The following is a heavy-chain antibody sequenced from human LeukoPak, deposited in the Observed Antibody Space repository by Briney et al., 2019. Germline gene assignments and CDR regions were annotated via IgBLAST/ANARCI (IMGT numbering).Heavy chain of an antibody. CDR2: ISYDGSNK. J-gene: IGHJ4*02. Sequence: PGGSLRLSCAASGFTFSSYGMHWVRQAPGKGLEWVAVISYDGSNKYYADSVKGRFTISRDNSKNTLYLQMNSLRAEDTAVYYCASILEWLLYPFDYWGQGTLVTVSS. CDR3: ASILEWLLYPFDY. V-gene: IGHV3-30*03. CDR1: GFTFSSYG. D-gene: IGHD3-3*01.